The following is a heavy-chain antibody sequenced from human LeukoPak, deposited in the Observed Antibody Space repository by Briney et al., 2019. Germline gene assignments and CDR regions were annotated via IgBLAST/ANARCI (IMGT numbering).Heavy chain of an antibody. J-gene: IGHJ4*02. CDR3: ARSRGRLAQLDY. Sequence: SETLSLTCAVYGGSFSDYYGDWSRHPPGKGLEWIGSIYYGGSTYYNPSLKSRVTISIDTSKNQFSLKLRSVTAADTAVYYCARSRGRLAQLDYWGQGTLVTVSS. CDR1: GGSFSDYY. D-gene: IGHD6-25*01. V-gene: IGHV4-38-2*01. CDR2: IYYGGST.